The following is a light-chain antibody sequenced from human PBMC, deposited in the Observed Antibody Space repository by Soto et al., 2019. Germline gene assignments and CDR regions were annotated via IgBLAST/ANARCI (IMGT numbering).Light chain of an antibody. J-gene: IGKJ2*01. V-gene: IGKV4-1*01. CDR2: WAS. CDR3: QQYYSSHPT. Sequence: DIVMTQSPDSLAVSLGERATINCKSSQSVLYSSNNKNFLTWYQQKPGQPPKPLIYWASTRESGVPDRFSGSGSGTEFTLTISSLQAEDVAVYSCQQYYSSHPTFGQGTKLEIK. CDR1: QSVLYSSNNKNF.